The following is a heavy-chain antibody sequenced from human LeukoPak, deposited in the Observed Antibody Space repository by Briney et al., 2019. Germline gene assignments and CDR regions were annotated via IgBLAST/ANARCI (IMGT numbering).Heavy chain of an antibody. CDR3: ASTNSLDN. V-gene: IGHV3-7*01. Sequence: GGSLRLSCAASVLTFNNYWMNWVRQAPGKGLEWVANIKQDGSAKFYVDSVKGRFTISRDNAKNLLYLQMNSLRVDDTAVYYCASTNSLDNWGQGTLVTVSS. CDR2: IKQDGSAK. CDR1: VLTFNNYW. D-gene: IGHD2-8*01. J-gene: IGHJ4*02.